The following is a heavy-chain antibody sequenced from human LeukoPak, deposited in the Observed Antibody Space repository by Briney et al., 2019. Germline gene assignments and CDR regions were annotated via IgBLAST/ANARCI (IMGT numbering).Heavy chain of an antibody. CDR3: ARVLSGSSSWYGY. Sequence: PGRSLRLSCAASGFTFSSYSMNWVRQAPGKGLEWVSSISSSSSYIYYADSVKGRFTISRDNAKNSLYLQMNSLRAEDTAVYYCARVLSGSSSWYGYWGQGTLVTVSS. CDR2: ISSSSSYI. J-gene: IGHJ4*02. CDR1: GFTFSSYS. V-gene: IGHV3-21*01. D-gene: IGHD6-13*01.